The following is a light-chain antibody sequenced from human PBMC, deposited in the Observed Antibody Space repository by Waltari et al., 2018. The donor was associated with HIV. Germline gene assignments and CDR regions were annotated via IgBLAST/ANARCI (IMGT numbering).Light chain of an antibody. V-gene: IGKV1-27*01. CDR3: QKFNSDPLGFT. CDR1: QAISNY. J-gene: IGKJ3*01. CDR2: AAS. Sequence: DIQMTQSPSSLSASVGDTVTITCRASQAISNYLAWYQQKPGKVPKLLIYAASTLQSGVPSRFSGSGSGTDFTPTISSLQPEDVATYYCQKFNSDPLGFTFGPGTKVDIK.